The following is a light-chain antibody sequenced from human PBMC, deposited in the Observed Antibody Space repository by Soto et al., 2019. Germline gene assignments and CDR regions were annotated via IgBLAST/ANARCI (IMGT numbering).Light chain of an antibody. Sequence: EIVLTQSPATLSLSPGERATLSCRTSQSVSKYFAWYQQKPGRAPRLLIYDASSRVTGIPARFIGSGSGTDFTLTISSLEPVDFAIHYRQQRSNWPITFGQGKRLESK. CDR2: DAS. CDR1: QSVSKY. J-gene: IGKJ5*01. CDR3: QQRSNWPIT. V-gene: IGKV3-11*01.